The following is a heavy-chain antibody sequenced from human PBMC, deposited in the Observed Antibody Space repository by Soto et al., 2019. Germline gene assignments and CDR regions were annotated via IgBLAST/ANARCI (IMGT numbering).Heavy chain of an antibody. CDR1: GYSFTSYV. CDR2: MNPNSGNT. CDR3: ARVVDIVLVPAAPYYYGMDV. D-gene: IGHD2-2*01. Sequence: QVQLVQSGAEVKKPGASVKVSCKASGYSFTSYVINWVREATGQGVEWMGWMNPNSGNTGDAQKFQGRVTMTRNTSISTAYMELSSLRSEDTAVYYCARVVDIVLVPAAPYYYGMDVWGQGTTVTVSS. J-gene: IGHJ6*02. V-gene: IGHV1-8*01.